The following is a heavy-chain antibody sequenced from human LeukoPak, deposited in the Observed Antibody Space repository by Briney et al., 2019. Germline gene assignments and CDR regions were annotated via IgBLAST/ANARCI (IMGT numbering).Heavy chain of an antibody. Sequence: SETLSLTCAVSFVSINSGSYYWGWIRQPPGKGLEWIGSIYHSGSTYYNPSLKSRVTISVDTSKNQFSLKLSSVTAADTAVYYCARQRVRGWYFDYWGQGTLVTVSS. D-gene: IGHD6-19*01. CDR1: FVSINSGSYY. J-gene: IGHJ4*02. V-gene: IGHV4-39*01. CDR3: ARQRVRGWYFDY. CDR2: IYHSGST.